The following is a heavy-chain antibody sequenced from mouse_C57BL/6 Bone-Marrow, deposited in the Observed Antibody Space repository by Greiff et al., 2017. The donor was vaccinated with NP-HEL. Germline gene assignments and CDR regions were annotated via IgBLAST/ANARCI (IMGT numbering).Heavy chain of an antibody. CDR2: INYDGSST. CDR1: GFTFSDYY. D-gene: IGHD1-1*01. V-gene: IGHV5-16*01. Sequence: EVQLVESEGGLVQPGSSMKLSCTASGFTFSDYYMAWVRQVPEKGLEWVANINYDGSSTYYLDSLKSRFIISRDNAKNILYLQMSSLKSEDTATYYCAREGTTVVPRRPDWYFDVWGTGTTVTVSS. J-gene: IGHJ1*03. CDR3: AREGTTVVPRRPDWYFDV.